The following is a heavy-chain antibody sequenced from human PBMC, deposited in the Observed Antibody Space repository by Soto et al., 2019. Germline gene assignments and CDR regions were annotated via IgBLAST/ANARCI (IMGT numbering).Heavy chain of an antibody. Sequence: GGSLRLSCAASGFTFSSYAMSWVRQAPGKGLEWVSAISGSGGSTYYADSVEGRFTISRDNSKNTLYLQMNSLRAEDTAVYYCAIIAVAAPGAFDIWGQGTMVTVSS. V-gene: IGHV3-23*01. CDR3: AIIAVAAPGAFDI. CDR1: GFTFSSYA. D-gene: IGHD6-19*01. CDR2: ISGSGGST. J-gene: IGHJ3*02.